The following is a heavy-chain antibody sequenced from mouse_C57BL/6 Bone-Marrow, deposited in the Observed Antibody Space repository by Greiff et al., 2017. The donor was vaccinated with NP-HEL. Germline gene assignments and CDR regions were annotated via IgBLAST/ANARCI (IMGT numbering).Heavy chain of an antibody. CDR1: GFNINDDY. CDR2: IDPENGDT. V-gene: IGHV14-4*01. CDR3: TIGRPLFAY. J-gene: IGHJ3*01. Sequence: EVKLQESGAELVRPGASVKLSCTASGFNINDDYMHWVKQRPEQGLEWIGWIDPENGDTEYASKFQGKATITADTSSNTAYLQLSSLTSEDTAVYYCTIGRPLFAYWGQGTLVTVSA.